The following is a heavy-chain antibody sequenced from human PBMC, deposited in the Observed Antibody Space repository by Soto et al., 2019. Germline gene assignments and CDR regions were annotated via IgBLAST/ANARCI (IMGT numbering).Heavy chain of an antibody. V-gene: IGHV3-30-3*01. CDR1: GFTFSSYA. CDR2: ISYDGSNK. CDR3: ARDPHNYDYVWGSYRYLGLEFDY. Sequence: QVQLEESGGGVVQPGRSLRLSCAASGFTFSSYAMHWVRQAPGKGLEWVAVISYDGSNKYYADSVKGRFTISRDNSKNMLYLQMNSLRAEDTAVYYCARDPHNYDYVWGSYRYLGLEFDYWGQGTLVTVSS. D-gene: IGHD3-16*02. J-gene: IGHJ4*02.